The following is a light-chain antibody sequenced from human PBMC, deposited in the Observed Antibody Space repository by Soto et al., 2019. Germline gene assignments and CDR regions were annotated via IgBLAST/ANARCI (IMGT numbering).Light chain of an antibody. J-gene: IGKJ1*01. V-gene: IGKV3D-11*03. CDR1: QSISDT. Sequence: EILMTQSAATLSVSPGGRATLSWRASQSISDTLAWYQHQPGQAPRLLIYSASRGATGFPARFSGSVSGTDFNLTISSLEPEDFAVYYCQQRSNWQWTFGQGTKVDI. CDR3: QQRSNWQWT. CDR2: SAS.